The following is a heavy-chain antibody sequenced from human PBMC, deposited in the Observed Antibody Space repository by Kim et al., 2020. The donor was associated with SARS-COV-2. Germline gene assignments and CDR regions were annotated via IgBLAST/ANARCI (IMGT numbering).Heavy chain of an antibody. J-gene: IGHJ4*02. V-gene: IGHV3-21*01. D-gene: IGHD6-13*01. CDR1: GFTFSSYS. Sequence: GGSLRLSCAASGFTFSSYSMNWVRQAPGKGLEWVSSISSSSSYIYYADSVKGRFTISRDNAKNSRYLQMNSLRAEDTAVYYCARDVSTGYSSSWYGSYYFDYWGQGTLVTVSS. CDR3: ARDVSTGYSSSWYGSYYFDY. CDR2: ISSSSSYI.